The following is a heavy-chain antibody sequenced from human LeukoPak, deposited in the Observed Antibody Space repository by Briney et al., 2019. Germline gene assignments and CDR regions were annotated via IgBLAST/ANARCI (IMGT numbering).Heavy chain of an antibody. V-gene: IGHV4-39*01. Sequence: SETLSLTCTVSGGSISSGGYYWTYIRQHPGKGLEWIGYIYNSANTYYNPSLKSRVTISVDTSKNQFSLKLSSVTAADTAVYYCARHFQPATVVTPLDYWGQGTLVTVSS. J-gene: IGHJ4*02. CDR1: GGSISSGGYY. D-gene: IGHD4-23*01. CDR3: ARHFQPATVVTPLDY. CDR2: IYNSANT.